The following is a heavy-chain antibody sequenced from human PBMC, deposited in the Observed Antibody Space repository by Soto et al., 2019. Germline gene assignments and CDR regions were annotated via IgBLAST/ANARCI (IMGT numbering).Heavy chain of an antibody. CDR3: AKESVDTAMDLEHYFDY. Sequence: QVQLVESGGGVVQPGRSLRLSCAASGFTFSSYGMHWVRQAPGKGLEWVAVISYDGSNKYYADSVKGRFTISRDNSKNTLYRQMNSLRAEDTAVYYCAKESVDTAMDLEHYFDYWGQGTLVTVSS. D-gene: IGHD5-18*01. V-gene: IGHV3-30*18. CDR1: GFTFSSYG. J-gene: IGHJ4*02. CDR2: ISYDGSNK.